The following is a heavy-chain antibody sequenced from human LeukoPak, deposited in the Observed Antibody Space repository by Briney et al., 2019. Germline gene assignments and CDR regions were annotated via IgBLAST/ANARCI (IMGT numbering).Heavy chain of an antibody. J-gene: IGHJ4*02. CDR1: GFTFSSYA. D-gene: IGHD3/OR15-3a*01. V-gene: IGHV3-23*01. CDR3: AKASRPWTGYYESDY. CDR2: ISGSGGST. Sequence: GGSLRLSCAASGFTFSSYAMSWVRQAPGKGLEWVSAISGSGGSTYNADSVKGRFTISRDTSKNTLFLQMNSLRAEDTAVYYCAKASRPWTGYYESDYWGQGTLVTVSS.